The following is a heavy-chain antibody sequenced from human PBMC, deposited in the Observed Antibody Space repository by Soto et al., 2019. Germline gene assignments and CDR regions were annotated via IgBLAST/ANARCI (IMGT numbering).Heavy chain of an antibody. CDR2: IWYDGSNK. D-gene: IGHD3-10*01. Sequence: QVQLVESGGGVVQPGRSLRLSCAASGFTFSSYGMHWVRQAPGKGLEWVALIWYDGSNKNYADSVKGRFTISRDDSKNTLYLQMNSLRAKDTAVYYCARDAYLGSGSYAYWGQGTLVTVSS. V-gene: IGHV3-33*01. CDR3: ARDAYLGSGSYAY. J-gene: IGHJ4*02. CDR1: GFTFSSYG.